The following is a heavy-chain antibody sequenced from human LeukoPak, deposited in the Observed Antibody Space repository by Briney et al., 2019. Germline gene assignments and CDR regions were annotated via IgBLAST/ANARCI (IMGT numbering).Heavy chain of an antibody. D-gene: IGHD2-2*01. CDR3: ARGGVVVPAAISLSVYYYYGMDV. V-gene: IGHV4-34*01. J-gene: IGHJ6*02. CDR1: GGSFSGYY. Sequence: SETLSLTCAVYGGSFSGYYWSWIRQPPGKGLEWIGEINHSGSTNYNPSLKSRVTISVGTSKNQFSLKLSSVTAADTAVYYCARGGVVVPAAISLSVYYYYGMDVWGQGTTVTVSS. CDR2: INHSGST.